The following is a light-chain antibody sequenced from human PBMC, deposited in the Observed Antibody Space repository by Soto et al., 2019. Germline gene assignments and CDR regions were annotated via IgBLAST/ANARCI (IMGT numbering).Light chain of an antibody. J-gene: IGKJ1*01. CDR1: QGINKY. Sequence: AIRMTQSPSSLSASTGDRVTVTCRASQGINKYLAWYQQKPGKAPKLLIYGASSRATGIPDRFSGSGSGTDFTLTISRLEPEDFAVYYCQQYGSSPRTFGQVGKVDIK. CDR2: GAS. CDR3: QQYGSSPRT. V-gene: IGKV1-8*01.